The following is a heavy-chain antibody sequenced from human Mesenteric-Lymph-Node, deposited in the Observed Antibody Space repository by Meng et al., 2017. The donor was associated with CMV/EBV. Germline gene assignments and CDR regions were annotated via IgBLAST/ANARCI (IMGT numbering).Heavy chain of an antibody. Sequence: SETLSLTCAVSGGSISSSNWWCWVRQPPGKGLEWIGEIYHSGSTNYNPSPKSRVTISVDKSKNQFSLKLSSVTAADTAVYYCATLYGDYVRRYFQHWGQGTLVTVSS. CDR2: IYHSGST. CDR3: ATLYGDYVRRYFQH. J-gene: IGHJ1*01. V-gene: IGHV4-4*02. CDR1: GGSISSSNW. D-gene: IGHD4-17*01.